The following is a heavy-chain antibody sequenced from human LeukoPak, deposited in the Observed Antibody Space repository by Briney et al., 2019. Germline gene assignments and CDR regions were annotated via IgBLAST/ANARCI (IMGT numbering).Heavy chain of an antibody. Sequence: PGESLKISCKGSGYSFTNYCIAWVRHMPGKGLGWRGIIYPGDVGIRDSPSFQGQVTISADKSISTAYLQWSTLMASDTAMYFCARFDGASSGFYYYDYWGQGTMVTVSS. V-gene: IGHV5-51*01. J-gene: IGHJ4*02. CDR2: IYPGDVGI. CDR3: ARFDGASSGFYYYDY. CDR1: GYSFTNYC. D-gene: IGHD3-22*01.